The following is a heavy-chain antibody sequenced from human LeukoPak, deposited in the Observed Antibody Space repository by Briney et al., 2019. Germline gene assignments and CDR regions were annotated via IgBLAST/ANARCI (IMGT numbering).Heavy chain of an antibody. Sequence: GESLNIYCKGSGYSFPSYWIGWVRPTPGKGLEWMGIIYPGDSDTRYTPSFQGQVTISADQSISTAYLQWSSLKASDTAMCYCARHGSRPGDIGGYPRYWGQGTLVTVSS. D-gene: IGHD2-15*01. CDR3: ARHGSRPGDIGGYPRY. J-gene: IGHJ4*02. V-gene: IGHV5-51*01. CDR1: GYSFPSYW. CDR2: IYPGDSDT.